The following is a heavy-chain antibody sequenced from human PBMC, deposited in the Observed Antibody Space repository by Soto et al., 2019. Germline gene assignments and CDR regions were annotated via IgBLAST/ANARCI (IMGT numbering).Heavy chain of an antibody. CDR3: ARDLTNPAYDSSGYYCY. J-gene: IGHJ4*02. CDR1: GYTFTSYA. CDR2: INAGNGNT. Sequence: ASVKVSCTASGYTFTSYAMHWVRQAPGQRLEWMGWINAGNGNTKYSQKFQGRVTITRDTSASTAYMELSSLRSEDTAVYYCARDLTNPAYDSSGYYCYWGQGTLVTVSS. D-gene: IGHD3-22*01. V-gene: IGHV1-3*01.